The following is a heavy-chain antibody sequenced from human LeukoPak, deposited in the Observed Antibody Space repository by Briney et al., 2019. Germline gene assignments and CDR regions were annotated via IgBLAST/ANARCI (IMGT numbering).Heavy chain of an antibody. CDR3: ARHSPVTLPNYYYYYYMDV. V-gene: IGHV5-51*01. D-gene: IGHD4-11*01. CDR1: GYSFTSYW. Sequence: GESLKISCKGSGYSFTSYWIGWVRQMPGKGLEWMGIIYPGDSDTRYSPSFQGQVAISADKSISTAYLQWSSLKASDTAMYYCARHSPVTLPNYYYYYYMDVWGKGTTVTVSS. CDR2: IYPGDSDT. J-gene: IGHJ6*03.